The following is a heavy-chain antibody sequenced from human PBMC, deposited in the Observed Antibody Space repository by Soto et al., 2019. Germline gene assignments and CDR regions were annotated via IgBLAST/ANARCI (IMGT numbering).Heavy chain of an antibody. J-gene: IGHJ6*03. Sequence: EVQLVESGGGLVQPGGSLRLSCAASGFTFSGYSMNWVRQAPGKGLEWVSYISSSSSTIYYADSVKGRFTISRDNAKNSLYLQMNSLRAEDTAVYYCAKNSITIFGDPGYYYYMDVWGKGTTVTVSS. V-gene: IGHV3-48*01. CDR3: AKNSITIFGDPGYYYYMDV. CDR2: ISSSSSTI. D-gene: IGHD3-3*01. CDR1: GFTFSGYS.